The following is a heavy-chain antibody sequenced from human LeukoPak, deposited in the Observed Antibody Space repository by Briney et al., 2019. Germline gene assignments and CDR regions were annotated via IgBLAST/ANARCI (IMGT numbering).Heavy chain of an antibody. D-gene: IGHD4-17*01. CDR1: GFTFSSYS. Sequence: PGGSLRLSCAASGFTFSSYSMNWVRQAPGKGLEWVSSISSSSYIYYADSVKGRFTISRDNARNSLYLQMNSLRAEDTAVYYCARVGYGDYYAFDIWGQGTMVTVSS. V-gene: IGHV3-21*01. CDR2: ISSSSYI. J-gene: IGHJ3*02. CDR3: ARVGYGDYYAFDI.